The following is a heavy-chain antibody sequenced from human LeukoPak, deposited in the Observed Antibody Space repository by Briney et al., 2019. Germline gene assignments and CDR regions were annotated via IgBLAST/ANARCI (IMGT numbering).Heavy chain of an antibody. V-gene: IGHV4-34*01. CDR1: GGSFSGYY. D-gene: IGHD3-3*01. Sequence: SETLSLTCAVSGGSFSGYYWSWIRQPPGKGLELIGEVNDSGSINYHPSLRSRVTISVDVSKTRFSLNLSSVTAADTAVYFCARQLFWSGYYTGVWANGTTVTVSS. J-gene: IGHJ6*03. CDR2: VNDSGSI. CDR3: ARQLFWSGYYTGV.